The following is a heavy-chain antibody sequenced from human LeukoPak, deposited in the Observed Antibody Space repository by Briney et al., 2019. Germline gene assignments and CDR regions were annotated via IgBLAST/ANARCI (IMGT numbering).Heavy chain of an antibody. CDR2: VNPNSGGS. CDR3: APTYYSGSGSADAFDI. D-gene: IGHD3-10*01. Sequence: ASVKVYCKASGYTFTGYYMHWVRQAPGQGLEWMGWVNPNSGGSNYAQKFQGRVTMTRDTSISTAYMELSRLRSDDTAVYYCAPTYYSGSGSADAFDIWGQGTMVTVSS. CDR1: GYTFTGYY. V-gene: IGHV1-2*02. J-gene: IGHJ3*02.